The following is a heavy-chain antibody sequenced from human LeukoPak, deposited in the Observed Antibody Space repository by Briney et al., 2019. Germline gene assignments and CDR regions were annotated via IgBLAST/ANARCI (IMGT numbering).Heavy chain of an antibody. CDR3: ARDRGEMGWLQFKELDY. D-gene: IGHD5-24*01. CDR2: ISSSSSYI. J-gene: IGHJ4*02. V-gene: IGHV3-21*01. Sequence: GGSLRLSCAASGSTFSSYSMNWVRQAPGKGLEWVSSISSSSSYIYYADSVKGRFTISRDNAKNSLYLQMNSLRAEDTAVYYCARDRGEMGWLQFKELDYWGQGTLVTVSS. CDR1: GSTFSSYS.